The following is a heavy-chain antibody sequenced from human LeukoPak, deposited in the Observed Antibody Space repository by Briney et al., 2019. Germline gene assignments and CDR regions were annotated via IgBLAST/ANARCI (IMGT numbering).Heavy chain of an antibody. CDR2: IYYSGST. D-gene: IGHD4-17*01. Sequence: SETLSLTCTVSGGSISSSSYYWGWIRQPPGKGLEWIGRIYYSGSTYYNPSLKSRVTISVDTSKNQFSLKLSSVTAADTAVYYCARHPDYGDYPYYFDYWGQGTLVTVSS. J-gene: IGHJ4*02. CDR3: ARHPDYGDYPYYFDY. CDR1: GGSISSSSYY. V-gene: IGHV4-39*01.